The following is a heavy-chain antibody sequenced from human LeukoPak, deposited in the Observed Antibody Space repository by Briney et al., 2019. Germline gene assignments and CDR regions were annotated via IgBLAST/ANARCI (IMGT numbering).Heavy chain of an antibody. CDR3: ATLGNCYYDSSGTGDY. Sequence: SETLSLTCTVSGGSISSYYWSWIRQPPGKGLEWIGYIYYSGSTNYNPSLKSRVTISVDTSKNQFSLKLSSVTAADTAVYYCATLGNCYYDSSGTGDYWGQGTLVTVSS. V-gene: IGHV4-59*01. D-gene: IGHD3-22*01. CDR2: IYYSGST. J-gene: IGHJ4*02. CDR1: GGSISSYY.